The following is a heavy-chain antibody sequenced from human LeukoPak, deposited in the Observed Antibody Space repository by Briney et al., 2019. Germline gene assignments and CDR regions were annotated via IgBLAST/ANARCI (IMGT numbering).Heavy chain of an antibody. CDR3: ARAEWEFDDAFDI. V-gene: IGHV4-61*02. J-gene: IGHJ3*02. D-gene: IGHD1-26*01. CDR2: IYTSGST. CDR1: GGSISSGSYS. Sequence: PSQTLSLTCTVSGGSISSGSYSWNWIRQPAGKGLEWIGRIYTSGSTNYNPSLKSRLTISVDTSKNQFSLKLSSVTAADTAVYYCARAEWEFDDAFDIWGQGTMVTVSS.